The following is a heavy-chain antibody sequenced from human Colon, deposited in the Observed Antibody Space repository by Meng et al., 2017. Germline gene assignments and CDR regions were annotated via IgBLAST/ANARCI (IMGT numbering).Heavy chain of an antibody. V-gene: IGHV3-48*03. Sequence: GGSLRLSFAAFGFTFSSYEMNWVRQAPGKGLEWVSYISGGGTTIYYADSVKGRFTISRDNAKNSLFLQMNSLRAEDTAVYYCARASYSGGYFGLRAFDIWGQGTMVTVSS. D-gene: IGHD1-26*01. CDR2: ISGGGTTI. CDR3: ARASYSGGYFGLRAFDI. J-gene: IGHJ3*02. CDR1: GFTFSSYE.